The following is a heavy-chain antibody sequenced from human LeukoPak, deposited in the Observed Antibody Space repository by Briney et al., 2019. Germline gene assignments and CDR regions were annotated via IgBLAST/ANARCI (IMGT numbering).Heavy chain of an antibody. Sequence: PSETLSLTCTVSGGSISSSSYYWGWIRQPPGKGLEWIGNIYYSGSTNYNPSLKSRVTISVDTSKNQFSLKLSSVTAADTAVYYCARVVKVARGSGSYYNGFDYWGQGTLVTVSS. CDR1: GGSISSSSYY. CDR3: ARVVKVARGSGSYYNGFDY. CDR2: IYYSGST. V-gene: IGHV4-39*07. D-gene: IGHD3-10*01. J-gene: IGHJ4*02.